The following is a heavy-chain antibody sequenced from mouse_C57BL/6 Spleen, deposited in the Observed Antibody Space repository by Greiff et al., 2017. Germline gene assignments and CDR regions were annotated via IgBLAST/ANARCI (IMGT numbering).Heavy chain of an antibody. J-gene: IGHJ4*01. D-gene: IGHD2-2*01. V-gene: IGHV1-61*01. Sequence: VQLQQPGAELVRPGSSVKLSCKASGYTFTSYWMDWVKQRPGQGLDWIGNIYPSDSETHYNQKFKDKATLTVDKSSSTAYMQLSSLTSEDSAVYYCARRDGYDVDAMDYWGQGTSVTVSS. CDR3: ARRDGYDVDAMDY. CDR2: IYPSDSET. CDR1: GYTFTSYW.